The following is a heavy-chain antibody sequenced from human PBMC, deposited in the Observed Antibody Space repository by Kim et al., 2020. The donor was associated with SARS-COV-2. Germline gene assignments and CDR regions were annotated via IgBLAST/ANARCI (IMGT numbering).Heavy chain of an antibody. J-gene: IGHJ4*02. CDR1: GFTFSSYA. V-gene: IGHV3-23*01. Sequence: GGSLRLSCAASGFTFSSYAMSWVRQAPGKGLEWVSAISGSGGSTYYADSVKGRFTISRDNSKNTLYLQMNSLRAEDTAVYYCARVTTVTTIELFDYWGQGALVTVSS. D-gene: IGHD4-17*01. CDR2: ISGSGGST. CDR3: ARVTTVTTIELFDY.